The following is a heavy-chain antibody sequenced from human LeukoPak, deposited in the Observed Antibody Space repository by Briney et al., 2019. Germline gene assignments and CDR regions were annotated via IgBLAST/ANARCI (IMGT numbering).Heavy chain of an antibody. CDR2: ISSNGGST. CDR1: GFSFSSYA. J-gene: IGHJ4*02. Sequence: PGGSLRLSCSAFGFSFSSYAMHWVRQAPGKGLEYVSAISSNGGSTYYADSVKGRFTISRDNSKNTLYLQMSSLRAEDTAVYYCVKDAAMYSSSWYGNYWGQGTLVTVSS. V-gene: IGHV3-64D*06. D-gene: IGHD6-13*01. CDR3: VKDAAMYSSSWYGNY.